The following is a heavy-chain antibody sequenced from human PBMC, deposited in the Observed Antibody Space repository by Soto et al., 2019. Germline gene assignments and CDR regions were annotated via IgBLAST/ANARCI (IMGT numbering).Heavy chain of an antibody. Sequence: SETLSLTCAVYGGSFSGYYWSWIRQPPGKGLEWIGEINHSGSTNYNPSPKSRVTISVDTSKNQFSLKLSSVTAADTAVYYCARDRLRYYGMDVWGQGTTVTVSS. J-gene: IGHJ6*02. CDR2: INHSGST. CDR3: ARDRLRYYGMDV. CDR1: GGSFSGYY. V-gene: IGHV4-34*01.